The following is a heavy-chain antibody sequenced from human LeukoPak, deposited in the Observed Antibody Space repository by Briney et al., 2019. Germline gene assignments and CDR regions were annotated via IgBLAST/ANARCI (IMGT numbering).Heavy chain of an antibody. CDR1: EFTFINYA. V-gene: IGHV3-23*01. J-gene: IGHJ4*02. Sequence: PGGSLRPSCAGSEFTFINYAMSWVRQAPGKGLEWVSTISGSGTTTYYADSVKGRFTISRDTSKNTMYMQMNSLRAEDTAVYYCASMGASIYGSYYFEYWGQGALVTVSS. CDR3: ASMGASIYGSYYFEY. D-gene: IGHD3-10*01. CDR2: ISGSGTTT.